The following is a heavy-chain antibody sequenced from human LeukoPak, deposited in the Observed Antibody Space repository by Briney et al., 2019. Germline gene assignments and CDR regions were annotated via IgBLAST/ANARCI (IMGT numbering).Heavy chain of an antibody. V-gene: IGHV3-49*03. CDR1: GFIFGDYA. CDR2: IRSKTYGGAK. Sequence: GGSLRLSCTASGFIFGDYAMSWFRQAPGKGLEWVGFIRSKTYGGAKEYAASVKGRFTISRDDSKSIAYLQMNSLKTEDTAVYYCTRGDWNDGNWGQGTLVTVSS. D-gene: IGHD1-1*01. CDR3: TRGDWNDGN. J-gene: IGHJ4*02.